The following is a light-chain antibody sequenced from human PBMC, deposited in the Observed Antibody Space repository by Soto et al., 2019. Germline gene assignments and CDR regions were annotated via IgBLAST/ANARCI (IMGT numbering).Light chain of an antibody. CDR3: QQYNSYSPT. J-gene: IGKJ1*01. CDR1: QTISSW. Sequence: DIQTTQSTSTLSGSLGDKVTTTCRASQTISSWLAWYQQKPGKAPKLLIYDASSLESGVPSRFSGSGSGTEFTLTISSLQPDDFATYYCQQYNSYSPTFGQGTKVDIK. CDR2: DAS. V-gene: IGKV1-5*01.